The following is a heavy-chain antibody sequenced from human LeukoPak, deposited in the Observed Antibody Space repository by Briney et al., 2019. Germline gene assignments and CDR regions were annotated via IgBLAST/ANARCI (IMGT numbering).Heavy chain of an antibody. V-gene: IGHV1-69*13. D-gene: IGHD6-6*01. J-gene: IGHJ4*02. CDR2: IIPIFGTA. CDR1: GGTFSSYA. CDR3: ATRLDSSSTWSVYFDY. Sequence: SVKVSCKASGGTFSSYAISWVRQAPGQGLEWMGGIIPIFGTANYAQKFQGRVTITADESTSTAYMELSSLRSEDTAVYYCATRLDSSSTWSVYFDYWGQGTLVTVSS.